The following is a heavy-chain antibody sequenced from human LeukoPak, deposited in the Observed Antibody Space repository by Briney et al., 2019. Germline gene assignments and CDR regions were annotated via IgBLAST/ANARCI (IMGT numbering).Heavy chain of an antibody. CDR2: ISSSSSTI. Sequence: PGGSLRLSCAASGFTFSSYAMSWVRQAPGKGLEWVSYISSSSSTIYYADSVKGRFTISRDNAKNSLYLQMNSLRAEDTAVYYCARGAVAGTSGVDYWGQGTLVTVSS. CDR3: ARGAVAGTSGVDY. J-gene: IGHJ4*02. V-gene: IGHV3-48*01. D-gene: IGHD6-19*01. CDR1: GFTFSSYA.